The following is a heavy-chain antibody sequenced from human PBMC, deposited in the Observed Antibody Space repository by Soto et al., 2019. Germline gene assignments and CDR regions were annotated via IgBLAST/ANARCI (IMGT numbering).Heavy chain of an antibody. D-gene: IGHD2-2*03. CDR2: FDPEDGET. CDR3: ARDLGSCSSTSCRPFDY. CDR1: GYTLTELS. Sequence: ASVKVSCKVSGYTLTELSMHWVRQAPGKGLEWMGGFDPEDGETIYAQKFQGRVTMTEDTSTDTAYMELSSLRSEDTAVYYCARDLGSCSSTSCRPFDYWGQGTLVTVSS. V-gene: IGHV1-24*01. J-gene: IGHJ4*02.